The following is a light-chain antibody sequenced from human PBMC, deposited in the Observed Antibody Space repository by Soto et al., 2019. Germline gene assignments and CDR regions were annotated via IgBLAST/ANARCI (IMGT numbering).Light chain of an antibody. CDR3: QQRSNWPPRYT. CDR2: DAS. Sequence: EIVLTQSPATLSLSPGERATLSCRASQSVSSYLAWYQQKPGQAPRLLIYDASNRATGIPARFSGSGSGTGLTLTLSSLGPEDFAVYYCQQRSNWPPRYTFGQGTKLEIK. CDR1: QSVSSY. J-gene: IGKJ2*01. V-gene: IGKV3-11*01.